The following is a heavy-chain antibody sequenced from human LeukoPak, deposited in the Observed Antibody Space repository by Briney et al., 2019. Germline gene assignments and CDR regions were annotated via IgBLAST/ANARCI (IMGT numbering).Heavy chain of an antibody. J-gene: IGHJ1*01. CDR3: ARSRRLDSSDWYVEYFHV. V-gene: IGHV4-59*08. D-gene: IGHD3-22*01. Sequence: PSETLSLTCTVSDGSLYSYYWSWIRQPPGKGLEWIGHVSYSGSTNYNPSLNSRVTVSVDTPKSQISLKLSSVTAADTAVYYCARSRRLDSSDWYVEYFHVWGQGTLVTVSS. CDR2: VSYSGST. CDR1: DGSLYSYY.